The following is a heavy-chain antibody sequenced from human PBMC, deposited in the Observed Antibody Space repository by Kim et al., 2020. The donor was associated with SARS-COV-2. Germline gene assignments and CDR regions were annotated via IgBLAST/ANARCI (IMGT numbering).Heavy chain of an antibody. CDR3: ATKSPADDY. Sequence: SETLSLTCTVSGGSISRSSYYWGWIRQPPGKGLEWIGSIYSSGSTYYNPSLKRRVTISVDTSKNPFSLKLRSVTAANRAVYYCATKSPADDYWGQGTLVTVSS. CDR1: GGSISRSSYY. V-gene: IGHV4-39*01. CDR2: IYSSGST. J-gene: IGHJ4*02.